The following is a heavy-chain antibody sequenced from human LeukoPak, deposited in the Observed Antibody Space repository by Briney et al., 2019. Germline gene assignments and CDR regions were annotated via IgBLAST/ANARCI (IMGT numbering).Heavy chain of an antibody. CDR3: ASADYYGSGSHYTFRGLDY. Sequence: PGGSLRLSCAASGFAFSSYSMHWVRQAPGKGLEWVSSMTSVTYIYYAASVKGRFTISRDNAKNSLHLQMNNLRVEDTAVYHCASADYYGSGSHYTFRGLDYWGQGTLVTVSS. V-gene: IGHV3-21*01. D-gene: IGHD3-10*01. CDR2: MTSVTYI. J-gene: IGHJ4*02. CDR1: GFAFSSYS.